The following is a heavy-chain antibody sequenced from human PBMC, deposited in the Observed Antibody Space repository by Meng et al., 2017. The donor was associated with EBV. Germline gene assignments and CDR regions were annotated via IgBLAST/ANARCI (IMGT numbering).Heavy chain of an antibody. D-gene: IGHD3-9*01. Sequence: QVQLQQWGAGLLKPSXXXXLXXXVYXGSFSGYYWSWIRQPPGKGLEWIGEINHGGSTNYNPSLKSRLRISVDTSKNQFSLNLTSVTAADTAVYYCARVSPKRYFDYLAPPDYWGQGTLVTVSS. CDR1: XGSFSGYY. J-gene: IGHJ4*02. CDR3: ARVSPKRYFDYLAPPDY. V-gene: IGHV4-34*01. CDR2: INHGGST.